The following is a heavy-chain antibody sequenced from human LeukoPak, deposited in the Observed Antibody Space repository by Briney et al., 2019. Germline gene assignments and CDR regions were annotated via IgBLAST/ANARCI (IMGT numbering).Heavy chain of an antibody. Sequence: GGSLRLSCAASGFTFSSYWMSWVRQAPGKGLERVANIKQDGSEKYYVDSVKGRFTISRDNAKNALYLQMNSLRAEDTAVYYCAREVEEWFGEPSFDYWGQGTLVTVSS. J-gene: IGHJ4*02. CDR2: IKQDGSEK. V-gene: IGHV3-7*03. CDR1: GFTFSSYW. D-gene: IGHD3-10*01. CDR3: AREVEEWFGEPSFDY.